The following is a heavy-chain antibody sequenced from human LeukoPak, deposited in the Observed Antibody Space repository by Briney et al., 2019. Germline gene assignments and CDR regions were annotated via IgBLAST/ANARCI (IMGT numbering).Heavy chain of an antibody. V-gene: IGHV4-39*07. CDR2: ISYSGST. CDR1: GVSISSSSYY. J-gene: IGHJ5*02. D-gene: IGHD3-3*01. CDR3: ASLMKGSGCFDP. Sequence: SETLSLTYTVSGVSISSSSYYWGWIRQPPGKGLEWIGSISYSGSTYYNPSLKSRVTISVDRSKSQFSLKLSSVTAADTAVYYCASLMKGSGCFDPWGQGTLVTVSS.